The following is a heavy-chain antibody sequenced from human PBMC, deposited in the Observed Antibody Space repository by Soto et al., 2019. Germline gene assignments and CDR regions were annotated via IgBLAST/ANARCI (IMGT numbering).Heavy chain of an antibody. Sequence: GALRLSGAASGFTFSSYGMHWVRQAPGKGLEWVAVIWYDGSNKYYADSVKGRFTISRDNSKNTLYLQMNSLRAEDTAVYYCARYGMFCFFCPDYYYYYIYV. V-gene: IGHV3-33*01. D-gene: IGHD3-16*01. CDR3: ARYGMFCFFCPDYYYYYIYV. CDR1: GFTFSSYG. CDR2: IWYDGSNK. J-gene: IGHJ6*03.